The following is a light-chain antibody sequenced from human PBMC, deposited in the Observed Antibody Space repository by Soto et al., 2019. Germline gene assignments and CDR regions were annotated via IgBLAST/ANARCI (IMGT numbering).Light chain of an antibody. V-gene: IGKV3-20*01. Sequence: EIVLTQSPGTLSVSPGERATLSCWASQPVSSNKLAWYQQKPGQAPRLLIYGASSRATGIPDRFSGSGSGTGFTLTISRLEPEDFAVYYCHQYVSSPRTFGQGTKVEI. CDR3: HQYVSSPRT. CDR1: QPVSSNK. CDR2: GAS. J-gene: IGKJ1*01.